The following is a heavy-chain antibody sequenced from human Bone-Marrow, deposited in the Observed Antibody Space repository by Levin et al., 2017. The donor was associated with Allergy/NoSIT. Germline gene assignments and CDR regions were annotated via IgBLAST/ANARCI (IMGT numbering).Heavy chain of an antibody. CDR1: GGSFSDYY. J-gene: IGHJ4*02. CDR2: INHSGST. D-gene: IGHD3-10*01. V-gene: IGHV4-34*01. Sequence: SETLSLTCTFYGGSFSDYYWSWIRQPPGKGLEYIGEINHSGSTNYNPSLKSRVTISVDTSKNQFSLKLSSVTAADTAVYYCARGGASYYYGSAYFDYWGQGTLVTVSS. CDR3: ARGGASYYYGSAYFDY.